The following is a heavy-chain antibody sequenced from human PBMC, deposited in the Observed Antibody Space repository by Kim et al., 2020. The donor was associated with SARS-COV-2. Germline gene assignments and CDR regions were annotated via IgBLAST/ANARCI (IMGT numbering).Heavy chain of an antibody. CDR2: K. D-gene: IGHD6-13*01. J-gene: IGHJ4*02. V-gene: IGHV3-7*03. CDR3: ARLGSSSWFNDF. Sequence: KYYVSSVKARFTISSDNAKNSLYLQMNSLRAEDTAVYYCARLGSSSWFNDFWGQGTLVTVSS.